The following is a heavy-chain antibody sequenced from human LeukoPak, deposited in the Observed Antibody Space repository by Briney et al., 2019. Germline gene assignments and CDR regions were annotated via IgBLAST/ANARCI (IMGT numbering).Heavy chain of an antibody. Sequence: GGSLRLSCAASGFTVSGNHMTWVRQAPGKGLEWVSVIYSGGKTYYADSVKGRLTISRDNSKKALYLQMNTLRAEDTAVYYCARLTGSYYFDYWGQGTLVTVSS. CDR1: GFTVSGNH. CDR3: ARLTGSYYFDY. D-gene: IGHD3-9*01. CDR2: IYSGGKT. V-gene: IGHV3-53*01. J-gene: IGHJ4*02.